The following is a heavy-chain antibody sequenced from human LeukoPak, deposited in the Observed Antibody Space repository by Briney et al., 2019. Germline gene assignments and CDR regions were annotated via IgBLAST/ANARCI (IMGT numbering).Heavy chain of an antibody. Sequence: GASVKVSCTASGYSFTSYAMNWVRQAPGQGLEWMGWINTNTGNPTYAQGFTGRFVFSLDTSVSTAYLQISSLKAEDTAVYYCARETQETTLDYWGQGTLVTVSS. CDR1: GYSFTSYA. V-gene: IGHV7-4-1*02. CDR2: INTNTGNP. J-gene: IGHJ4*02. CDR3: ARETQETTLDY. D-gene: IGHD1/OR15-1a*01.